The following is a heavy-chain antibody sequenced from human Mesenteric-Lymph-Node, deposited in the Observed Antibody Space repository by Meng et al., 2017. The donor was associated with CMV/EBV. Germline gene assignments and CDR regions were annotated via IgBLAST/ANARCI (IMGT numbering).Heavy chain of an antibody. CDR2: ISYDGTNT. D-gene: IGHD6-13*01. CDR1: GFTFGNHA. J-gene: IGHJ4*02. Sequence: GGSLRLSCAASGFTFGNHAVNWVRQAPGKGLEWVAVISYDGTNTYYADSVKGRFTISRDNSKNTVYLQMNSLRPEDTALFYCARDKDIAAGGRGGYFDLWGQGTRVTVSS. V-gene: IGHV3-30*04. CDR3: ARDKDIAAGGRGGYFDL.